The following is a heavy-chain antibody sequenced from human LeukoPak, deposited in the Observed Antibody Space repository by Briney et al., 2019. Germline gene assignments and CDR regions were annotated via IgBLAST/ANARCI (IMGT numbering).Heavy chain of an antibody. Sequence: PGGSLRLSCAASGFTVSFYAMSWVRQAPGKGLEWVSVIAGGGSSTYYADSVKGRFTISRDNSKNTLYLQMNSLRVEDTAVYYCVKDPDPRYCSSTSCSPIWGQGTMVTVS. CDR1: GFTVSFYA. D-gene: IGHD2-2*01. V-gene: IGHV3-23*01. J-gene: IGHJ3*02. CDR2: IAGGGSST. CDR3: VKDPDPRYCSSTSCSPI.